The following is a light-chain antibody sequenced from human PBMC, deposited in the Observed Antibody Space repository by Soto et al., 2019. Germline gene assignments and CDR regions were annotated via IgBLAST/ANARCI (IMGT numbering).Light chain of an antibody. V-gene: IGKV3-20*01. CDR2: GAS. J-gene: IGKJ1*01. CDR1: QTVNNNY. Sequence: EIVLTQSPGTLSLSPGERATLSCRASQTVNNNYLAWYQQKPGQAPRLFIYGASTRATGIPDRFSGSGSGTAFTLTISRLEPEDFAVYYCQQYGSSRTFGQGTKVEIK. CDR3: QQYGSSRT.